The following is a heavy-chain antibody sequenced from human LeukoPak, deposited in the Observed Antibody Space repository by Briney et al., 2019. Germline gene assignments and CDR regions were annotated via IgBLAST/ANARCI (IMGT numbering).Heavy chain of an antibody. Sequence: PSETLSLTCTVSGGSISSYYWSWIRQPPGKGLEWIGYIYYSGSTNYNPSLKSRVTISVDTSKNQFSLKLSSVTAADTAVYYCARVPRLLRCIDYWGQGTLVTVSS. J-gene: IGHJ4*02. CDR1: GGSISSYY. D-gene: IGHD4-17*01. CDR3: ARVPRLLRCIDY. CDR2: IYYSGST. V-gene: IGHV4-59*12.